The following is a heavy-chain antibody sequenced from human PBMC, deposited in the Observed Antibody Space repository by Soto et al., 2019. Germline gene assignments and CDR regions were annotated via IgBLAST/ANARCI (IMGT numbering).Heavy chain of an antibody. Sequence: QVQLVQSGAEVKKPGASVKVSCKASGYTFTSYGLSWVRQAPGQGLEWMGWINGYTGNTNYAQKFQGRVTMTTDTSTNTAYLDLWTLISDDTAVYYCARSWFTGKGGIGVWGQGTTVTVSS. CDR2: INGYTGNT. J-gene: IGHJ6*02. CDR3: ARSWFTGKGGIGV. CDR1: GYTFTSYG. V-gene: IGHV1-18*01. D-gene: IGHD3-10*01.